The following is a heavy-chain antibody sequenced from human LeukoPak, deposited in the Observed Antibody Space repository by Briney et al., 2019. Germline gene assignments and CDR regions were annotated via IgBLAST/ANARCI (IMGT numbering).Heavy chain of an antibody. V-gene: IGHV3-23*01. J-gene: IGHJ4*02. Sequence: GTSLRLSCAASGFTFSNAWMSWVRQPPGKGLEWLSSISISGDKILYADSVKGRFTISRDNSKNTLYLQMNSLRDEDTAVYYCAKEIRPNDYWGQGTLVIVSS. CDR2: ISISGDKI. CDR3: AKEIRPNDY. CDR1: GFTFSNAW.